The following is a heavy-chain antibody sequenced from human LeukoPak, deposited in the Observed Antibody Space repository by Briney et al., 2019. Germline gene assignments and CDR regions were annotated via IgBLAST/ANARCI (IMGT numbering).Heavy chain of an antibody. D-gene: IGHD4-17*01. CDR3: TRVGGDSGDFDY. V-gene: IGHV3-30-3*01. CDR2: ISYDGSNR. J-gene: IGHJ4*02. CDR1: GFTFSTYA. Sequence: PGRSLRLSCAASGFTFSTYAMHWVRQAPGRGGERVAVISYDGSNRYYAESVKGRFPLSRDNSKNMLYLQMNSLRVEDTAVYYCTRVGGDSGDFDYWGQGTLVTVSS.